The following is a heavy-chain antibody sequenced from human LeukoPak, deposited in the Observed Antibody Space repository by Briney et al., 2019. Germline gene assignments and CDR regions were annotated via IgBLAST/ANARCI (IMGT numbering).Heavy chain of an antibody. J-gene: IGHJ4*02. CDR2: IYYSGST. CDR3: ARWPYYYDSSAKDE. V-gene: IGHV4-59*01. CDR1: GGSISSYY. D-gene: IGHD3-22*01. Sequence: SETLSLTCTVSGGSISSYYWSWIRQPPGERLEWIGYIYYSGSTNYNPSLKSRVTISVDTSKNQFSLKLSSVTAADTAVYYCARWPYYYDSSAKDEWGQGTLVTVSS.